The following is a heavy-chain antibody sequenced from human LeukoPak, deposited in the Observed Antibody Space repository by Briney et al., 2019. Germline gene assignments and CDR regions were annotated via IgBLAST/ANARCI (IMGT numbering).Heavy chain of an antibody. J-gene: IGHJ4*02. Sequence: GGSLRLSCAASGFTLSSYGMHAVRPAPGKGGAWVGVIWYDGSNKYSVDSLKSRFTISRDNSKNTLYLQMNSLRAEDTAVYYCAKDQSHYDSSGYYYYWGQGTLVTVSS. CDR3: AKDQSHYDSSGYYYY. D-gene: IGHD3-22*01. CDR1: GFTLSSYG. V-gene: IGHV3-33*06. CDR2: IWYDGSNK.